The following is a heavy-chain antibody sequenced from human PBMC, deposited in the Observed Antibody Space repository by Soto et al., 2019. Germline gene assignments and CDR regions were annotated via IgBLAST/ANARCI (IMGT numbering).Heavy chain of an antibody. D-gene: IGHD2-21*01. CDR2: IYHTGST. Sequence: SETLSLTCTVSGGSISSYYWSWSRQPPWKGLEWIGYIYHTGSTNYNPSLTSRLTISVDTSKNQFSLKLSSVTAADTAVYYCARENVVLGAFDIWGQGTLVTVSS. J-gene: IGHJ3*02. CDR3: ARENVVLGAFDI. V-gene: IGHV4-59*01. CDR1: GGSISSYY.